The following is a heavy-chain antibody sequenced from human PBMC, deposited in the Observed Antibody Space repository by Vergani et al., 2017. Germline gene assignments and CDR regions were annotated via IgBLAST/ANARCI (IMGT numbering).Heavy chain of an antibody. D-gene: IGHD6-13*01. CDR1: GGTFSSYA. CDR2: IIPIFGTA. CDR3: ARVGSSWYNGDYYYGMDV. Sequence: QVQLVQSGAEVKKPGSSVKVSCKASGGTFSSYAISWVRQAPGQGLEWMGGIIPIFGTANYAQKFQGRVTITADESTSTAYMELSSLRSEDTAVYYCARVGSSWYNGDYYYGMDVWGQGTTVTVS. V-gene: IGHV1-69*01. J-gene: IGHJ6*02.